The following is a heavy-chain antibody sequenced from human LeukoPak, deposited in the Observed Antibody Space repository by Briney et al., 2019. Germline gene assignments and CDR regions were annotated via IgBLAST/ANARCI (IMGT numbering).Heavy chain of an antibody. V-gene: IGHV3-30*03. J-gene: IGHJ4*02. CDR2: MSYDGRKQ. CDR1: GFTFSSYW. Sequence: HPGGSLRLSCAASGFTFSSYWMHWVRPTPGKGLEWVSVMSYDGRKQYYADSVKGRFTISRDNSKNTLYLQMNRLRVDDSAVYYCARDGSDWGQGTLVTVSS. CDR3: ARDGSD.